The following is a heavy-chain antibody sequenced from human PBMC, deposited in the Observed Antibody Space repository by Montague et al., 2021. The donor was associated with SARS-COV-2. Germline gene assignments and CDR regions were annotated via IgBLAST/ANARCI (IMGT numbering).Heavy chain of an antibody. D-gene: IGHD6-19*01. CDR1: GFTFNNYA. Sequence: SLRLSCAASGFTFNNYAINWVRQAPGKGLEWVSVIASGGRSTFYADSVKGRFTISRDNSKDTLYLQMYSLRPEDTAIYYCAKDPVPVAGRYFDYWGQGTLVTVSS. J-gene: IGHJ4*02. CDR2: IASGGRST. CDR3: AKDPVPVAGRYFDY. V-gene: IGHV3-23*03.